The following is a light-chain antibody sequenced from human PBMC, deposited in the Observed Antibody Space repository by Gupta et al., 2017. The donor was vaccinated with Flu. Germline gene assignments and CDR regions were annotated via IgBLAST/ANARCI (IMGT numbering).Light chain of an antibody. CDR3: MQGTHWPYT. V-gene: IGKV2-30*01. CDR2: KVS. J-gene: IGKJ2*01. Sequence: DAVLTQSPLSLPVTLGQPVSISCRSSQSLVYSDGNTYLNWFHQRPGQSPRRLFYKVSDRDSGVPDRFSGSGSGTDFTLKISRVEAEDVGVYYCMQGTHWPYTFGQGTKLEIK. CDR1: QSLVYSDGNTY.